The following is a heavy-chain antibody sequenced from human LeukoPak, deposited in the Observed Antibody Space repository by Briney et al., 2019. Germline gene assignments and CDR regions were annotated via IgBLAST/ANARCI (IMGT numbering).Heavy chain of an antibody. J-gene: IGHJ4*02. D-gene: IGHD3-9*01. CDR2: INSDGSFT. Sequence: GGSLRLSCAASGFTFSTYWMHWVRQAPGKGLVWVSRINSDGSFTSYADSVKGRFTISRDNAKNALYLQMNSLRAEDTAVYYCARTQPTSFEEWGQGTLVTVSS. CDR3: ARTQPTSFEE. V-gene: IGHV3-74*01. CDR1: GFTFSTYW.